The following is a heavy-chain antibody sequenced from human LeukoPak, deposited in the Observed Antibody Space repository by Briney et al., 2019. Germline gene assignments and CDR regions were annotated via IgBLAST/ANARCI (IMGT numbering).Heavy chain of an antibody. J-gene: IGHJ3*02. CDR2: ITPFNGNT. CDR3: AITNVPAGAFDI. CDR1: GYTFTYRY. D-gene: IGHD1-14*01. Sequence: ASVKVSCKASGYTFTYRYLHWVRQAPGQALEWMGWITPFNGNTNYAQKFQDRVTITRDRSMSPAYMELSSLRSEDTAMYYCAITNVPAGAFDIWGQGTMVTVSS. V-gene: IGHV1-45*02.